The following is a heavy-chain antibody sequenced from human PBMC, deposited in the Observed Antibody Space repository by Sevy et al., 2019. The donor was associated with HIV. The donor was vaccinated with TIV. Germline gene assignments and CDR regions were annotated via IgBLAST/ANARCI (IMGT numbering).Heavy chain of an antibody. CDR3: AKEGAFWSGYYVDY. V-gene: IGHV3-48*03. D-gene: IGHD3-3*01. CDR1: GFNFSSHK. CDR2: ISDGGAVI. Sequence: GGSLRLSCAASGFNFSSHKMYWIRQAPGMGLEWVAYISDGGAVIHYADSVKGRFTISRDNTKNSLYLQMNSLRADDTAVYYCAKEGAFWSGYYVDYWGQSTLVTVSS. J-gene: IGHJ4*02.